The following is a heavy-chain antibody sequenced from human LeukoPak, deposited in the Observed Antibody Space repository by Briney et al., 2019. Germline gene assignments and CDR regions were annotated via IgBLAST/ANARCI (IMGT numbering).Heavy chain of an antibody. D-gene: IGHD3-22*01. J-gene: IGHJ4*02. CDR3: ARYMASSGYYFYYFDY. CDR1: GGTFSSYA. V-gene: IGHV1-69*13. CDR2: IIPIFGTA. Sequence: SVKVSCKASGGTFSSYAISWVRQAPGQGLEWMGGIIPIFGTANYAQKFQGRVTITADESTSTAYMELSSLRSEDTAVYYCARYMASSGYYFYYFDYWGQGTLVTVSS.